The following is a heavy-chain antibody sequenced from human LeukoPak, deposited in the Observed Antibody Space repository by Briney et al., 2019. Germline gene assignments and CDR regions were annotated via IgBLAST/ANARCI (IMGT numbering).Heavy chain of an antibody. J-gene: IGHJ3*02. Sequence: SETLSLTCTVSGGSISSYYWGWIRQPPGKGLEWVGSVYYTGSTYHNPSLKSRVTMSIDTSRNQFSLKLSSVTAADTAMYYCAREDSGISDNAFDIWGQGTMVTISS. CDR1: GGSISSYY. V-gene: IGHV4-39*07. D-gene: IGHD1-26*01. CDR3: AREDSGISDNAFDI. CDR2: VYYTGST.